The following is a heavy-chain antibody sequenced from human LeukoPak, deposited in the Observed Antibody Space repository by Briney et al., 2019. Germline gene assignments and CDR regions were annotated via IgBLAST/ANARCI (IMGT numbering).Heavy chain of an antibody. D-gene: IGHD3-3*01. V-gene: IGHV4-59*01. J-gene: IGHJ4*02. CDR1: GGSINSYY. CDR2: IYSSGNT. Sequence: SETLSLTCTVSGGSINSYYWSWLRQPPGKGLEWIGSIYSSGNTNYNPSLKSRVTISVDTSKNQFSLMLTSVTAADTAVYYCARGVVITGLDYWGQGTLVTVSS. CDR3: ARGVVITGLDY.